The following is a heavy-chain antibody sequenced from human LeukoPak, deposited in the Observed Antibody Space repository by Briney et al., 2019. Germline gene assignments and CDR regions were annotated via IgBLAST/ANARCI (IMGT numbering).Heavy chain of an antibody. CDR2: ISSGSSSI. CDR1: GFTFSSCS. J-gene: IGHJ4*02. D-gene: IGHD3-9*01. Sequence: GGTLRLSCAASGFTFSSCSMNWVRQAPGKGLEWVSYISSGSSSIYYADSVKGRFTISRDNAENSLYLQMNSLRDEDTAVYYCARGRATGRSGGDYWGQGTLVTVSS. CDR3: ARGRATGRSGGDY. V-gene: IGHV3-48*02.